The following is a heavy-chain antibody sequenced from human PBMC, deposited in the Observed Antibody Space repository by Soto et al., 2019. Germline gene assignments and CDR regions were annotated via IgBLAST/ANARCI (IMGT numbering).Heavy chain of an antibody. CDR1: GFTFSYYW. V-gene: IGHV3-7*03. J-gene: IGHJ5*02. Sequence: PGGSLRLSCAASGFTFSYYWMSWVRQAPGKGLEWVANIKENGSEKYYVDSVKGRFTISRDNAKNSLYLQMNSLRAEDTAVYYCARDLAWGQGTLVTVSS. CDR3: ARDLA. CDR2: IKENGSEK.